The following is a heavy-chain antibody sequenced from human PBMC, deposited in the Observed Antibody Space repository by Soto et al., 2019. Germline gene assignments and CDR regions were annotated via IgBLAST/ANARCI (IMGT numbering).Heavy chain of an antibody. V-gene: IGHV3-13*01. Sequence: GGSLRLSCAASGFTFSSYDMHWVRQATGKGLKWVSAIGTAGDTYYPGSVKGRFTISRENAKNSLYLQMKSLRAGDTAVYYCARALCGGDCYSGDAFDIWGQGTMVTVSS. CDR2: IGTAGDT. CDR3: ARALCGGDCYSGDAFDI. D-gene: IGHD2-21*01. J-gene: IGHJ3*02. CDR1: GFTFSSYD.